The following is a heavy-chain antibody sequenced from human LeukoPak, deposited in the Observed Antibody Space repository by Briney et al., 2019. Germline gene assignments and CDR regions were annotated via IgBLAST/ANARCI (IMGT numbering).Heavy chain of an antibody. CDR2: INPSGNSA. Sequence: ASVKVSCTASGYTFTSYSMHWVRQAPGQGLEWMGIINPSGNSAGYAQKFQGRVTLTRDMSASTVYMELSSLRFEDTAVYYCARGHGSGYTNWFDPWGQGTLVTVSS. CDR3: ARGHGSGYTNWFDP. CDR1: GYTFTSYS. V-gene: IGHV1-46*01. J-gene: IGHJ5*02. D-gene: IGHD3-10*01.